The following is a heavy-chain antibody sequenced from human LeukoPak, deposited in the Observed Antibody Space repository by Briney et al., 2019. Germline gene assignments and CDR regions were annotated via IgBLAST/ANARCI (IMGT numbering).Heavy chain of an antibody. CDR2: IRSKAYGGTT. CDR1: GFTFGDYA. V-gene: IGHV3-49*04. D-gene: IGHD3-3*01. Sequence: HPGGSLRLSCTASGFTFGDYAMSWVRQAPGKGLEWVGFIRSKAYGGTTEYAASVKGRFTISRDDSKSIGYLQMNSLKTEDTAVYYCTMSERFLEWLSSPLFDYWGQGTLVTVSS. J-gene: IGHJ4*02. CDR3: TMSERFLEWLSSPLFDY.